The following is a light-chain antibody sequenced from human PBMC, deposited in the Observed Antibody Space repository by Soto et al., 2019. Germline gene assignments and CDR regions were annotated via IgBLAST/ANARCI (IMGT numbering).Light chain of an antibody. Sequence: QSALTQPRSVSGSPGQSVTLSCTGTSSDVGGYHYVSWYQHHRGKAPKIIIYDVNKRPSGVPDRFSGSKSGNTASLTISGLQAEDEADYYCSSYAGRNNLVFGGGTKLTVL. J-gene: IGLJ2*01. V-gene: IGLV2-11*01. CDR1: SSDVGGYHY. CDR2: DVN. CDR3: SSYAGRNNLV.